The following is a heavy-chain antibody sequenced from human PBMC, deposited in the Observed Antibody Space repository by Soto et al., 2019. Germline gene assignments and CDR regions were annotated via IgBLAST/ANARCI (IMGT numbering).Heavy chain of an antibody. V-gene: IGHV3-30-3*01. Sequence: QVQLVESGGGVVQPGRSLRLSCAASGFTFNNYAKHWVRQAPGKGLEWVALISYDGSNKYYADSVKGRFTISRDNSKNTLYLQMNSLRAEDTAVYYCARDPLWGTAMVLWYFDLWGRGTLVTVSS. CDR1: GFTFNNYA. J-gene: IGHJ2*01. CDR3: ARDPLWGTAMVLWYFDL. D-gene: IGHD5-18*01. CDR2: ISYDGSNK.